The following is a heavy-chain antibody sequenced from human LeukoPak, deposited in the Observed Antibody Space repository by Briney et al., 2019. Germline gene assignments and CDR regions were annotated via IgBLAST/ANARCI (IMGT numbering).Heavy chain of an antibody. CDR3: ARSVASYFDY. D-gene: IGHD6-19*01. J-gene: IGHJ4*02. V-gene: IGHV4-59*01. CDR1: GGSISSYY. CDR2: IYYSGST. Sequence: SETLSLTCTVSGGSISSYYWSWIRQPPGKGLEWIGYIYYSGSTNYNPSLKSRVTISVDTSKNQFSLKLSSVTAADTAVYYCARSVASYFDYWGQGTLVTVSS.